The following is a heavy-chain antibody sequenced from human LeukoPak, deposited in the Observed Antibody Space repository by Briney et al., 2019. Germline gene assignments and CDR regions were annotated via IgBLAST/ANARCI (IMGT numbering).Heavy chain of an antibody. D-gene: IGHD3-16*02. CDR2: INHSGST. V-gene: IGHV4-34*01. CDR3: ASLDYVWGSYRVDY. Sequence: SETLSLTCAVYDGSFSGYYWSWIRQPPGKGLEWIGEINHSGSTNYNPSLKSRVTISVDTSKNQFSLKLSSVTAADTAVYYCASLDYVWGSYRVDYWGQGTLVTVSS. CDR1: DGSFSGYY. J-gene: IGHJ4*02.